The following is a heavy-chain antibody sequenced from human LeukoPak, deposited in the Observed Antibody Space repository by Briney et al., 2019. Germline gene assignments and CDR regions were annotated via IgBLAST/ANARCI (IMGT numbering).Heavy chain of an antibody. CDR2: IYHSGST. J-gene: IGHJ6*02. V-gene: IGHV4-38-2*02. Sequence: SETLSLTCTVSGYSISSGYYWGWIRQPPGKGLEWIGSIYHSGSTYYNPSLKSRVTISVDTSKNQFSLKLTSVTAADTAVYFCARLIHSYGMDVWGQGTTLTVSS. CDR1: GYSISSGYY. CDR3: ARLIHSYGMDV.